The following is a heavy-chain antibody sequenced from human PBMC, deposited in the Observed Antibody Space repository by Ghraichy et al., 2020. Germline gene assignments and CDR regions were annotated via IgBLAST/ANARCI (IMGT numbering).Heavy chain of an antibody. CDR1: GFTFSGSA. V-gene: IGHV3-73*01. Sequence: GESLNISCAASGFTFSGSAMHWVRQASGKGLEWVGRIRSKANSYATAYAASVKGRFTISRDDSKNTAYLQMNSLKTADTAVYYCTRHVSWDYYGMDVWGQGTTVTVSS. CDR3: TRHVSWDYYGMDV. D-gene: IGHD5/OR15-5a*01. CDR2: IRSKANSYAT. J-gene: IGHJ6*02.